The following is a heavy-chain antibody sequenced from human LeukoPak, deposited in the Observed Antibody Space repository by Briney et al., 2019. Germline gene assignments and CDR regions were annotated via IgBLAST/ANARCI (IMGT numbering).Heavy chain of an antibody. D-gene: IGHD6-6*01. V-gene: IGHV1-2*04. CDR2: INPNSDGT. CDR1: GYTFTSYY. J-gene: IGHJ5*02. Sequence: ASVKVSCKASGYTFTSYYMHWVRQAPGQGLEWMGWINPNSDGTNYAQKFQGWVTMTRDTSISTAYMELSRLRSDDTAVYYCARAIKADRRGSWFDPWGQGTLVSVSS. CDR3: ARAIKADRRGSWFDP.